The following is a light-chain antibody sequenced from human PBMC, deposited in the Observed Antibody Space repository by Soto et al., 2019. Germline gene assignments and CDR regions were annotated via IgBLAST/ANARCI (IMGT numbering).Light chain of an antibody. CDR1: SSNIGNNY. CDR3: ATWDSSLSAAV. J-gene: IGLJ1*01. Sequence: QSVLTQPPSVSAAPGQKVTISCSGSSSNIGNNYVSWYQHLPGTAPKLLIYDNNERPSWIPDRLFGSKSGTSATLGITGLQTGDEAAYYCATWDSSLSAAVLGPGTKVTVL. CDR2: DNN. V-gene: IGLV1-51*01.